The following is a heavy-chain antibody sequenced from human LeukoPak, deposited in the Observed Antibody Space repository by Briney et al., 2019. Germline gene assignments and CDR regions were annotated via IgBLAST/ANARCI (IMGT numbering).Heavy chain of an antibody. CDR1: EFTLKIYP. CDR2: ISHDGSDK. J-gene: IGHJ3*02. V-gene: IGHV3-30*04. D-gene: IGHD4-17*01. Sequence: GGSLRLSCAASEFTLKIYPMHWVRQAPGEGLEWLSVISHDGSDKNNADSVKGRFIISRDNSKNTIYLQLNSLRPEDTAMYYCAREGVQTTVDAFDIWGLGTMVIVSS. CDR3: AREGVQTTVDAFDI.